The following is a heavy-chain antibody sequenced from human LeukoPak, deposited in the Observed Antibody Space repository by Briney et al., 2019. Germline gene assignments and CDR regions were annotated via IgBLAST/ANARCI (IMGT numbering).Heavy chain of an antibody. CDR2: ISYDGRDK. J-gene: IGHJ4*02. CDR1: GFIFSSYA. Sequence: PGGSLRLSCAASGFIFSSYAMHWVRQAPGKGLEWVAIISYDGRDKYHADSVKGRFTISRDNSKNTLFLQMDSPRPEDTAVYYCARGYCSGGNCYNLDYWGQGTLVTVSS. CDR3: ARGYCSGGNCYNLDY. D-gene: IGHD2-15*01. V-gene: IGHV3-30*04.